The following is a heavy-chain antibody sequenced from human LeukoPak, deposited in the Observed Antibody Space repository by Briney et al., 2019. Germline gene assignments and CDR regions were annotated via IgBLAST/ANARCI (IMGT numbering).Heavy chain of an antibody. D-gene: IGHD6-13*01. CDR1: GYTFTGYY. CDR2: TNPNMGDT. J-gene: IGHJ1*01. CDR3: ASYRSSWYAPMLQH. V-gene: IGHV1-2*02. Sequence: GASVKVSCKASGYTFTGYYMHWVRQAPGQGLEWMGWTNPNMGDTNYAQKFQGRVTMTRDTSISTAYMELSRVRSDDTAVYYCASYRSSWYAPMLQHWGQGTLVTVSS.